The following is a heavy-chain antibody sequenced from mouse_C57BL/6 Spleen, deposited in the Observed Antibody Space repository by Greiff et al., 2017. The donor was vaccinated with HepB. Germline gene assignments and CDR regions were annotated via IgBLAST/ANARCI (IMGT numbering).Heavy chain of an antibody. Sequence: QVQLQQPGAELVKPGASVKLSCKASGYTFTSYWMHWVKQRPGQGLEWIGIIHPNSGSTNYNEKFKSKATLTVDKSSSTAYMQLSSLTSEDSAVYYCARAYYYYGSSYWYFDVWGTGTTVTVSS. CDR2: IHPNSGST. V-gene: IGHV1-64*01. J-gene: IGHJ1*03. CDR1: GYTFTSYW. D-gene: IGHD1-1*01. CDR3: ARAYYYYGSSYWYFDV.